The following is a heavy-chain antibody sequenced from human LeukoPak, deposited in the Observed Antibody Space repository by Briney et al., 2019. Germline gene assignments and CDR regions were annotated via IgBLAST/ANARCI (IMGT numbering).Heavy chain of an antibody. CDR1: GFTFSSYA. J-gene: IGHJ4*02. CDR3: AKVKRDDSSGYGDY. D-gene: IGHD3-22*01. V-gene: IGHV3-23*01. CDR2: ISGSGSST. Sequence: GGSPRLSCAASGFTFSSYAMSWVRQAPGKGLEWVSAISGSGSSTYYADSVKGRFTISRDNSKNTLYLQMNSLRAEDTAVYYCAKVKRDDSSGYGDYWGQGTLVTVSS.